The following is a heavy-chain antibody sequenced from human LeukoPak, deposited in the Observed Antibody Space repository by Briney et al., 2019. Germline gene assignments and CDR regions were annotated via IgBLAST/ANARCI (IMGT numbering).Heavy chain of an antibody. CDR3: AGALGYCSSTSCPLDY. CDR2: ISYDGSNK. CDR1: GFTFSSYA. V-gene: IGHV3-30*04. D-gene: IGHD2-2*01. J-gene: IGHJ4*02. Sequence: PGRSLRLSCAASGFTFSSYAMHWVRQAPGKGLEWVAVISYDGSNKYYADSVKGRFTISRDNSKNTLYLQMNSLRAEDTAVYYCAGALGYCSSTSCPLDYWGQGTLVTVSS.